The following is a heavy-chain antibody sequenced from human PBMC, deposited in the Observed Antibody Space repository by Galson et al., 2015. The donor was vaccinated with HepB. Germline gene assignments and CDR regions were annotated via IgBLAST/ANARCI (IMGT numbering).Heavy chain of an antibody. CDR2: ISGSGGST. Sequence: SLRLSCAASGFTFSSYAMSWVRQAPGKGLEWVSAISGSGGSTYYADSVKGRFTISRDNSKNTLYLQMNSLRAEDTAVYYCAKVPGIAVAGGIFEYWGQGTLVTVSS. CDR3: AKVPGIAVAGGIFEY. V-gene: IGHV3-23*01. D-gene: IGHD6-19*01. J-gene: IGHJ4*02. CDR1: GFTFSSYA.